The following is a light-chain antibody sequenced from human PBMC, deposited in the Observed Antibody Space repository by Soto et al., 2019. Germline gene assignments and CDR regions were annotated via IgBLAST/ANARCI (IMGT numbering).Light chain of an antibody. CDR2: RNT. Sequence: QSVLTQPPSASGTPGQRVTISCSGSSSNIGSNYVFWYQQLPGMAPKLLIYRNTQRPSGVPDRFSGSKSGTSASLAISGLRSEDEADYYCAAWDDSLSGLVFGGGTKLTVL. CDR1: SSNIGSNY. V-gene: IGLV1-47*01. CDR3: AAWDDSLSGLV. J-gene: IGLJ2*01.